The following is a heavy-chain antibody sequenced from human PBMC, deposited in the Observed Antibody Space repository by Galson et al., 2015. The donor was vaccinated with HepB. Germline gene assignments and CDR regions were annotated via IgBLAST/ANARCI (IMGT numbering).Heavy chain of an antibody. V-gene: IGHV1-18*04. J-gene: IGHJ4*02. CDR1: GYTFTSYG. Sequence: SVKVSCKASGYTFTSYGISWVRQAPGQGLEWMGWISTDNGNTYYAQKFQGRVTITTDTSTSTAYMGLRSLRSEDTAVYYCARVPVTFIEVFHDYWGQGTLVTVSS. D-gene: IGHD2/OR15-2a*01. CDR2: ISTDNGNT. CDR3: ARVPVTFIEVFHDY.